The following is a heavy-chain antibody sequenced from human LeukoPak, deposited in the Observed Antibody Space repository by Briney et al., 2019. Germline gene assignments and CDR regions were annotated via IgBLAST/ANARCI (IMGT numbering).Heavy chain of an antibody. CDR3: ARGLVVDAFDI. V-gene: IGHV4-34*01. J-gene: IGHJ3*02. CDR1: GGSFSGYY. Sequence: TSETLSLXCAVYGGSFSGYYWSWIRQPPGKELEWIGEINHSGSTNYNPSLKSRVTISVDTSKNQFSLKLGSVTAADTAVYYCARGLVVDAFDIWGQGTMVTVSS. D-gene: IGHD2-15*01. CDR2: INHSGST.